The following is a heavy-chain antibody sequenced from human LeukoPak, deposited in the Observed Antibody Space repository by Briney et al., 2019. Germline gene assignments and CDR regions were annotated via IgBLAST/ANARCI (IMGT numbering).Heavy chain of an antibody. D-gene: IGHD3-22*01. J-gene: IGHJ4*02. V-gene: IGHV4-39*07. Sequence: SETLSLTCTVSGGSISSSSYYWGWIRQPPGKGLEWIGSFYYSGSTYYNPSLKSRVTISVDTSTNQFSLKLSSVTAADTAVYYCARENLDDSQDYWGQGTLVTVSS. CDR3: ARENLDDSQDY. CDR1: GGSISSSSYY. CDR2: FYYSGST.